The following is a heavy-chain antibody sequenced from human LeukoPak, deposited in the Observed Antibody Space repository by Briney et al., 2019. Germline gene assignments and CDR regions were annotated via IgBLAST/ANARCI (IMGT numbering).Heavy chain of an antibody. CDR1: GYSFTSYW. CDR3: ARLSDCSSTSCYPDY. Sequence: GESLKISCKGSGYSFTSYWIGWVRQMPGKGLEWMGIIYPGDSDTRYSPSFQGQVTISADKSISTAYLQWSSLKASDTAVYYCARLSDCSSTSCYPDYWGQGTLVTVSS. CDR2: IYPGDSDT. V-gene: IGHV5-51*01. D-gene: IGHD2-2*01. J-gene: IGHJ4*02.